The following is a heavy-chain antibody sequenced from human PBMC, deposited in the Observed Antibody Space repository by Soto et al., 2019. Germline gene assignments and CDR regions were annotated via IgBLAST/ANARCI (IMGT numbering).Heavy chain of an antibody. CDR3: ARVSSSSWYFYYYYGMDV. Sequence: ASVKVSCKASGYTFTSYDLNWVRQATGQGPEWMGWMNPNSGNTGYAQKFQGRVTMTRDTSVSTAYMELSSLISEDTAVYYCARVSSSSWYFYYYYGMDVWGQGTTVTVSS. J-gene: IGHJ6*02. V-gene: IGHV1-8*01. CDR1: GYTFTSYD. CDR2: MNPNSGNT. D-gene: IGHD6-13*01.